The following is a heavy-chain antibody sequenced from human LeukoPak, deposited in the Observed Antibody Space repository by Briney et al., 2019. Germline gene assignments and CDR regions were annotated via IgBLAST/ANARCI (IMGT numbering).Heavy chain of an antibody. CDR1: GGSISIGDYY. CDR2: IYYSGST. J-gene: IGHJ4*02. D-gene: IGHD4-23*01. V-gene: IGHV4-30-4*01. Sequence: SQTLSLTCTVSGGSISIGDYYWSWIRQPPGKGLEWIGYIYYSGSTYYNPSLKSRVTISVDTSKNQFSLKLSSVTAADTAVYYCARGVGLATVVTPSLDWGQGTLVTVSS. CDR3: ARGVGLATVVTPSLD.